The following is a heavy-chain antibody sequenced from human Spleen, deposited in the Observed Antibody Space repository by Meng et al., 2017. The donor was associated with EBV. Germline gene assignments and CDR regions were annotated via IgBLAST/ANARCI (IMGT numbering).Heavy chain of an antibody. V-gene: IGHV4-4*02. D-gene: IGHD6-13*01. Sequence: QLQVLGPGPGVVNRSGTLSLPCAVSGGSISCSNWWNWVGQPQGKGLEWIGEIYHSGSTNYNPSLKSRVTISIDKSKNQFSLKLNSVTAADTALYYCARGKTWIAAAGTFDYWGQGTLVTVSS. CDR1: GGSISCSNW. CDR3: ARGKTWIAAAGTFDY. CDR2: IYHSGST. J-gene: IGHJ4*02.